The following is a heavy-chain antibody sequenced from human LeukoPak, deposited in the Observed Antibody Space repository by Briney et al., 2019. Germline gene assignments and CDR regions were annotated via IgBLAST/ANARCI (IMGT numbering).Heavy chain of an antibody. J-gene: IGHJ5*02. CDR3: ARRGTRGGYGP. V-gene: IGHV4-59*11. CDR1: GGSISSHY. CDR2: IYYSGST. Sequence: PSETLSLTCTVSGGSISSHYWSWIRQPPGKGLEWVGYIYYSGSTNYNPSLKSRVTISVDTSKNQFSLKLSSVTAADTAVYYCARRGTRGGYGPWGQGTLVTVSS. D-gene: IGHD1-14*01.